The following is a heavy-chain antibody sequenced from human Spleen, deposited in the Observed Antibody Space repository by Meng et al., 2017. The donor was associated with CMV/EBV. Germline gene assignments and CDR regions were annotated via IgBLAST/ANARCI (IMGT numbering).Heavy chain of an antibody. CDR3: SRGVHYYGSGSYYTVDWFDP. J-gene: IGHJ5*02. CDR2: INHSGST. Sequence: GSLRLSCAVYGGSFSGYYWSWIRQPPGKGLEWIGEINHSGSTNYNPSLKSRVTISVDTSKNQFSLKLSSVTAADTAVYYCSRGVHYYGSGSYYTVDWFDPWGQGTLVTVSS. V-gene: IGHV4-34*01. CDR1: GGSFSGYY. D-gene: IGHD3-10*01.